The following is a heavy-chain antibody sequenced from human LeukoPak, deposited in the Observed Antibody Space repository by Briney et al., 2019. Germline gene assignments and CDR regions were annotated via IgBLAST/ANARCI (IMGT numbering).Heavy chain of an antibody. Sequence: PSQTLSLTCTVSGGSISSGDYYWSWIRQPPGKGLEWIGYIYYSGSTYYNPSLKSRVTISVDTSKNQFYLKLSSVTAADAAVYYCAREGCSSTSCYYYYYMDVWGKGTTVTVSS. V-gene: IGHV4-30-4*08. D-gene: IGHD2-2*01. CDR3: AREGCSSTSCYYYYYMDV. CDR2: IYYSGST. J-gene: IGHJ6*03. CDR1: GGSISSGDYY.